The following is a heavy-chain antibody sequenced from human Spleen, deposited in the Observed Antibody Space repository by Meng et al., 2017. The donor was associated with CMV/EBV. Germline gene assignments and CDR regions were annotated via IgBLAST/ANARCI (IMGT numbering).Heavy chain of an antibody. CDR1: GFTFSSYA. D-gene: IGHD6-13*01. CDR3: ARDRRQQMANYYYGSDV. Sequence: GESLKISCAASGFTFSSYAMSWVRQAPGKGLEWVSAISGSGGSTYYADSVKGRFTISRDNSKNTLYLQMDSLKTEDTAVYYCARDRRQQMANYYYGSDVWGQGTTVTVSS. J-gene: IGHJ6*02. CDR2: ISGSGGST. V-gene: IGHV3-23*01.